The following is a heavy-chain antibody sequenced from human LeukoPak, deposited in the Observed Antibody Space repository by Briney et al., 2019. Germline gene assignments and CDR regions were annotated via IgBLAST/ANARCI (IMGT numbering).Heavy chain of an antibody. Sequence: SETLSLTFTVSGGSISSNNYYWGWIRQPPGKGLEWIGRIYYSGNTYYNQSLKSRVTISGDTSKNQFSLKLSSVTAADTAVYYCARDLLVYCSSDGCYYFDYWGQGTLVTVSS. J-gene: IGHJ4*02. V-gene: IGHV4-39*07. CDR1: GGSISSNNYY. D-gene: IGHD2-2*01. CDR3: ARDLLVYCSSDGCYYFDY. CDR2: IYYSGNT.